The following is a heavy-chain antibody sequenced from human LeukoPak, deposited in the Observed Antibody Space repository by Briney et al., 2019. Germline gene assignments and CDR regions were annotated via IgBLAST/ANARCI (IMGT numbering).Heavy chain of an antibody. V-gene: IGHV3-23*01. Sequence: GGSLRLSCAASGFTFRSYGMSWVRQAPGKGLEWVSGMSGSGVNTDYADSVKGRFTISRDNSKNTLYLQMNSLRAEDTAVYYCAKGDYIAAAGAIDYWGQGTLVTVSS. D-gene: IGHD6-13*01. CDR2: MSGSGVNT. J-gene: IGHJ4*02. CDR1: GFTFRSYG. CDR3: AKGDYIAAAGAIDY.